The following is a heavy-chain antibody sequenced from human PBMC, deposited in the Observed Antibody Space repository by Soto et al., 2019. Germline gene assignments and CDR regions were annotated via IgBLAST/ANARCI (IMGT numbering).Heavy chain of an antibody. CDR2: ISSGSGII. V-gene: IGHV3-48*01. CDR1: GFTFSSYA. D-gene: IGHD4-17*01. Sequence: GGSLRLSCAASGFTFSSYAMNWVRQAPGKGLEWVSYISSGSGIIYYADSVKGRFTISRDNAKNSLYLHMTSLKTEDTAVYYCWATTGFDYWGQGTLVTVSS. CDR3: WATTGFDY. J-gene: IGHJ4*02.